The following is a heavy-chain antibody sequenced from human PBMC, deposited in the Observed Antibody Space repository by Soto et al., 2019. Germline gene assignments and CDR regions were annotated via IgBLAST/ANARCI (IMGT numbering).Heavy chain of an antibody. J-gene: IGHJ4*02. CDR2: IYYSGST. Sequence: SETLSLTCTVSGGSVSGYYWSWIRQPPGKGLEWIGYIYYSGSTNYNPSLKSRVTISVDTSKNQFSLKLSSVTAADTAVYYCARFYDSSGYYYDYWGQGTLVTVSS. CDR3: ARFYDSSGYYYDY. CDR1: GGSVSGYY. V-gene: IGHV4-59*02. D-gene: IGHD3-22*01.